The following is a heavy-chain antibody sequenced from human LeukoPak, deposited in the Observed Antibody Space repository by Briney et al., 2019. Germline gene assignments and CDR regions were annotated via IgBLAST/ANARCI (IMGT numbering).Heavy chain of an antibody. Sequence: SSETLSLTCAVSGGSISSSNWWSWVRQPPGKGLEWIGEIYHSGSTNYNPSLKSRVTISVDKSRNQFSLKLSSVTAADTAVYYCARGRESYPEFDYWGQGTLVTVSS. V-gene: IGHV4-4*02. CDR1: GGSISSSNW. CDR2: IYHSGST. D-gene: IGHD3-16*02. CDR3: ARGRESYPEFDY. J-gene: IGHJ4*02.